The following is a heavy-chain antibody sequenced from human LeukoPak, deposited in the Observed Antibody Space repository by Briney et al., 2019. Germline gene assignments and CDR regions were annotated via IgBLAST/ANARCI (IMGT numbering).Heavy chain of an antibody. Sequence: SQTLSLTCAISGDSVSSNSAAWNWIRQSPSRGLEWLGRTYYRSKRNNDYAVSVKSRITINPDTSKNQFSLQLNSVTPEDTAVYYCARVRAPGSSWYFYYGMDVWGQGTTVTVSS. V-gene: IGHV6-1*01. CDR3: ARVRAPGSSWYFYYGMDV. D-gene: IGHD6-13*01. J-gene: IGHJ6*02. CDR2: TYYRSKRNN. CDR1: GDSVSSNSAA.